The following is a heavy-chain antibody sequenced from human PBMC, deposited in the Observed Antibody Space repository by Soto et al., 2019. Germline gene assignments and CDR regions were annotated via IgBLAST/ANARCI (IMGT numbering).Heavy chain of an antibody. D-gene: IGHD6-6*01. CDR2: RSYDGRNQ. J-gene: IGHJ4*02. CDR3: AKEFSSSSSDGY. V-gene: IGHV3-30*18. Sequence: PGKGLEWVAVRSYDGRNQNYADSVKGRFTISRDNSKNTLYLQMNSLRAEDTAVYYCAKEFSSSSSDGYWGQGTVVSVYS.